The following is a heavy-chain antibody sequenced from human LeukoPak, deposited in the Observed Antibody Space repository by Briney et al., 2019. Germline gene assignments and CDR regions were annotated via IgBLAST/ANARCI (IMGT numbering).Heavy chain of an antibody. CDR1: GFTFSSYW. J-gene: IGHJ6*03. CDR3: ARGTNYNSSSRYYYYMDV. CDR2: IKQDGSEK. D-gene: IGHD6-13*01. Sequence: GGSLRLSCAAPGFTFSSYWTSWVRQAPGKGLEWVANIKQDGSEKYYVDSVKGRFTISRDNAKNSLYLQMNSLRAEDTAVYYCARGTNYNSSSRYYYYMDVWGKGTTVTISS. V-gene: IGHV3-7*01.